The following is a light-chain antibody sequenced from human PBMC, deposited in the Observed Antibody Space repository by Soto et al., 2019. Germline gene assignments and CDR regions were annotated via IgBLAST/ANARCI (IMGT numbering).Light chain of an antibody. CDR1: ALPKQY. CDR3: LSADSSGSNRV. Sequence: SYELTQAPSVSVSPGQTAMITCSGDALPKQYAHWYQQKPGQAPVLVIYKDSERPSGIPERFSGSSSGTTVTLTITGVQAEDEADYYCLSADSSGSNRVFGGGTKLT. V-gene: IGLV3-25*03. CDR2: KDS. J-gene: IGLJ3*02.